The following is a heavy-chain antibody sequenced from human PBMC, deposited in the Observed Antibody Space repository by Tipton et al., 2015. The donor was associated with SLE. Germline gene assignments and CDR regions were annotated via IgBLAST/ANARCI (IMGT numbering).Heavy chain of an antibody. CDR3: ARGPGSSSTEPDRESFFYYGIDV. Sequence: TLSLTCTVSGGSITNYYWSWIRQPPGKGLECIGYIVYSGSTNYNPSLKSRVTISVDTSKNQFSLKLSSVTAADTAVYYCARGPGSSSTEPDRESFFYYGIDVWGQGTTVTVPS. J-gene: IGHJ6*02. CDR1: GGSITNYY. D-gene: IGHD6-6*01. CDR2: IVYSGST. V-gene: IGHV4-59*08.